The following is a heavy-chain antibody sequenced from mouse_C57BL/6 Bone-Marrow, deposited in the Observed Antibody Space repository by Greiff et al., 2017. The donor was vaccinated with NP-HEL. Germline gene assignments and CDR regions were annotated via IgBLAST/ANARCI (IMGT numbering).Heavy chain of an antibody. Sequence: VQVVESGAELVRPGASVKLSCKASGYTFTDYYINWVKQRPGQGLEWIARIYPGSGNTYYNEKFKGKATLTAEKSSSTAYMQLSSLTSEDSAVYFCASGYYGSSYDYWGQGTTLTVSS. CDR1: GYTFTDYY. J-gene: IGHJ2*01. CDR3: ASGYYGSSYDY. V-gene: IGHV1-76*01. D-gene: IGHD1-1*01. CDR2: IYPGSGNT.